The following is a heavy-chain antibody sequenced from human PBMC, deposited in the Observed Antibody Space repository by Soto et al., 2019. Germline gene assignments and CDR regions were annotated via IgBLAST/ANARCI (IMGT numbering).Heavy chain of an antibody. V-gene: IGHV1-69*13. J-gene: IGHJ4*02. CDR3: ATRTDILTGYYWD. D-gene: IGHD3-9*01. CDR2: IIPIFGTA. Sequence: ASVKVSCKASGGTFSSYAISWVRQAPGQGLEWMGGIIPIFGTANYAQKFQGRVTITADESTSTAYMELSSLRSEDTAVYYCATRTDILTGYYWDWGQGTLVTVSS. CDR1: GGTFSSYA.